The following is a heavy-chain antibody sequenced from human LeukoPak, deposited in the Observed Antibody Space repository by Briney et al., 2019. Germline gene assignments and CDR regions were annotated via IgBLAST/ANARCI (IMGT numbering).Heavy chain of an antibody. D-gene: IGHD6-6*01. Sequence: GGSLRLSCAASGFTFDDYGMSWVRQAPGKGLEWVSGINWSGGSTGYADSVKGRFTISRDNAKNSLYLQMNSLRAEDTALYYCARGDSSSSLNYYYYYMDVWGKGTTVTVSS. V-gene: IGHV3-20*04. J-gene: IGHJ6*03. CDR1: GFTFDDYG. CDR3: ARGDSSSSLNYYYYYMDV. CDR2: INWSGGST.